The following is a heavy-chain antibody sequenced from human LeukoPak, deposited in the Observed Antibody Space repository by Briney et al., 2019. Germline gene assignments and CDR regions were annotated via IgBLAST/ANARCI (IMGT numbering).Heavy chain of an antibody. CDR3: ARARRSIAARPRDAFDI. J-gene: IGHJ3*02. Sequence: SETLSLTCAVYGGSFSGYYWSWIRQPPGKGLEWIGEINHSGSTNYNPSLKSRGTISVDTSKNQFSLKLSSVTAADTAVYYCARARRSIAARPRDAFDIWGQGTMVTVSS. CDR1: GGSFSGYY. V-gene: IGHV4-34*01. D-gene: IGHD6-6*01. CDR2: INHSGST.